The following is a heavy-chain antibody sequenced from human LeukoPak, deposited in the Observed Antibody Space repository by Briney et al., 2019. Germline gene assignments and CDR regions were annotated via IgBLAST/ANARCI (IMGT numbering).Heavy chain of an antibody. Sequence: GASVKVSCKASGGTFSSYAISWVRQAPGQGLEWMGIINPSGGSTSYAQKFQGRVTMTRDVSTSTVYMELSSLRSEDTAVYYCARHEAGSGSYYFGYWGQGTLVTVSS. CDR3: ARHEAGSGSYYFGY. D-gene: IGHD3-10*01. CDR1: GGTFSSYA. CDR2: INPSGGST. J-gene: IGHJ4*02. V-gene: IGHV1-46*01.